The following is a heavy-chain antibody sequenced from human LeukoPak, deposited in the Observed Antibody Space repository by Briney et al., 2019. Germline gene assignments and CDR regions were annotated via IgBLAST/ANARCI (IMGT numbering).Heavy chain of an antibody. CDR2: IKSKTDGGTT. CDR1: GFTFSNAW. D-gene: IGHD2-2*01. V-gene: IGHV3-15*01. J-gene: IGHJ5*02. Sequence: GGSLRLSCAASGFTFSNAWMSWVRQAPGKGLEWVGRIKSKTDGGTTDYAAPVKGRFTISRDDSKNTLYLQMNSLKTEDTSVYYCTTETIVVVPAAPYPWGQGTLVTVSS. CDR3: TTETIVVVPAAPYP.